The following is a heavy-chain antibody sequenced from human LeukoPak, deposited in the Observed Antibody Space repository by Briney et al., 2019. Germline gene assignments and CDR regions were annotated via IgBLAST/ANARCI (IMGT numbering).Heavy chain of an antibody. D-gene: IGHD2-2*01. CDR1: GFTFSSYW. Sequence: GGSLRLSCAASGFTFSSYWMSWVRQAPGKGLEWVANIKQDGSEKYYVDSVKGRFTISRDNAKNSLYLQMNSLRAEDTAVYYCARYCSSTSCYRGGFDYWGQVTLVTVSS. J-gene: IGHJ4*02. V-gene: IGHV3-7*01. CDR3: ARYCSSTSCYRGGFDY. CDR2: IKQDGSEK.